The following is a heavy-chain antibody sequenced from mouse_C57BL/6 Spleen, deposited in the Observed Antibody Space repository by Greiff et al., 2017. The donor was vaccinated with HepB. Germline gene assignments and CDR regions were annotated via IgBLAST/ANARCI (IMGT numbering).Heavy chain of an antibody. J-gene: IGHJ4*01. V-gene: IGHV5-4*03. CDR1: GFTFSSYA. D-gene: IGHD2-3*01. CDR2: ISDGGSYT. Sequence: EVKLVESGGGLVKPGGSLKLSCAASGFTFSSYAMSWVRQTPEKRLEWVATISDGGSYTYYPDNVKGRFTISRDNAKNNLYLQMSHLKSEDTSMYYFSSGIYDGFYYAMDYWGQGTSVTVSS. CDR3: SSGIYDGFYYAMDY.